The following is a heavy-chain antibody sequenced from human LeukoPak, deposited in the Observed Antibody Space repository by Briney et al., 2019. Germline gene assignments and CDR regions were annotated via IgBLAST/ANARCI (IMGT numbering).Heavy chain of an antibody. J-gene: IGHJ4*02. CDR2: IIPIFGTA. V-gene: IGHV1-69*05. D-gene: IGHD3-22*01. CDR1: GGTFSSYA. CDR3: ARDMKSSVGSSGYYYWDY. Sequence: EASVKVSXKASGGTFSSYAISWVRQAPGQGLEWMGGIIPIFGTANYAQKFQGRVTITTDESTSTAYMELSSLRSEDTAVYYCARDMKSSVGSSGYYYWDYWGQGTLVTVSS.